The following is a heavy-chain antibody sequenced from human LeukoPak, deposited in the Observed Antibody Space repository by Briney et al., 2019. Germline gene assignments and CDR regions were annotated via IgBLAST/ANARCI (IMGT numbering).Heavy chain of an antibody. CDR1: GGSISDAAYY. CDR2: IYFSGST. V-gene: IGHV4-31*03. Sequence: PSETLSLTCTVSGGSISDAAYYWSWVRQHPGEGLEWIGYIYFSGSTSYNPSLKSRVTISLDTSKNQFSLKLTSVTAADTAVYYCASDMIVDAFDIWGQGTMVTVSS. CDR3: ASDMIVDAFDI. J-gene: IGHJ3*02. D-gene: IGHD3-22*01.